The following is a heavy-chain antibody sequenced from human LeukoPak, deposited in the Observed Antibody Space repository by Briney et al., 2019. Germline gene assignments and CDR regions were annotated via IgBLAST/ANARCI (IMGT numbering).Heavy chain of an antibody. V-gene: IGHV3-30*02. CDR3: AKDQCTKTSCDGYKGY. D-gene: IGHD2-8*01. CDR1: GLTFSSYG. CDR2: IHCDRSTK. J-gene: IGHJ4*02. Sequence: PGGSLSLPHAASGLTFSSYGMHCVRQAPGKGLEWVAFIHCDRSTKYSVDSVKARFTISRNNSKNTLNLQMNRLRPEDTAVYYCAKDQCTKTSCDGYKGYWGQGSLVTVSS.